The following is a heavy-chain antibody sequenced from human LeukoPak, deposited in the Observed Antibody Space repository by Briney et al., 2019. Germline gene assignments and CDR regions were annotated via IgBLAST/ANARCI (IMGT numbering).Heavy chain of an antibody. CDR3: ARHEKLGQFDY. J-gene: IGHJ4*02. CDR1: SGAISSYY. D-gene: IGHD3-10*01. CDR2: VYYSGSA. Sequence: PSETLSLTCTVSSGAISSYYWSWIRQPPGKGXEWIGYVYYSGSANYNPSLKSRVTISEDTSKNQFSLKLSSVTAADTAVYYCARHEKLGQFDYWGQGTLVTVSS. V-gene: IGHV4-59*08.